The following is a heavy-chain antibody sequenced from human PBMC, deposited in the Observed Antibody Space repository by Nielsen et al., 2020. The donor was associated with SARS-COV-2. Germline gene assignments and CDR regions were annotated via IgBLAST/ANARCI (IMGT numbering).Heavy chain of an antibody. D-gene: IGHD2-15*01. J-gene: IGHJ4*02. CDR2: ISAYNGNT. Sequence: ASVKVSCKASGYTFTSYGISWVRQAPGQGLEWMGWISAYNGNTNYAQKLQGRVTMTTDTSTSTAYMELRSLRSDDTAVYYCAACSGGSCYPSQDYWGQGTLVTVSS. CDR1: GYTFTSYG. V-gene: IGHV1-18*01. CDR3: AACSGGSCYPSQDY.